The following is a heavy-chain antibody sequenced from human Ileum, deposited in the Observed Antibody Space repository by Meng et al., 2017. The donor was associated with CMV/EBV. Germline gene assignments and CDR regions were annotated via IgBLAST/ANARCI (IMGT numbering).Heavy chain of an antibody. CDR1: GFSLSTNGVG. V-gene: IGHV2-5*02. J-gene: IGHJ4*02. CDR3: ANRRGSGWYETYFDS. Sequence: ITFKSSCPPLLHPPQSPTLTRTFPGFSLSTNGVGVVWIRQPPGKALEWLALIYWDDTKRYSPSLKSRLTISKDTSKNQVVLTMTNTDTVDTATYYCANRRGSGWYETYFDSWGQGTLVTVSS. CDR2: IYWDDTK. D-gene: IGHD6-19*01.